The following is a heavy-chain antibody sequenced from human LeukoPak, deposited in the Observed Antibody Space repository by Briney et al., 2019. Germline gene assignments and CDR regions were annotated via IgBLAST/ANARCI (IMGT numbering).Heavy chain of an antibody. CDR2: INPNSGGT. J-gene: IGHJ4*02. CDR3: ARGSYYYGSSGQGYVDY. Sequence: ASVKVSCKASGYTFTGYYMHWVRQAPGQGLEWMGWINPNSGGTNYAQKFQGRVTMTRDTSISTAYMEPTRLRPDDTAVYYCARGSYYYGSSGQGYVDYWGQGTLVTVSS. CDR1: GYTFTGYY. V-gene: IGHV1-2*02. D-gene: IGHD3-22*01.